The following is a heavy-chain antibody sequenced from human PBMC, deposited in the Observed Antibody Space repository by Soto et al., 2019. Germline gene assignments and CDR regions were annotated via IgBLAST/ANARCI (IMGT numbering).Heavy chain of an antibody. Sequence: QVQLVESGGGVVQPGRSLRLSCAASGFTFSSYGMHWVRQAPGKGLEWVAVIWYDGSNKYYADSVKGRFTISRDNSKNTLFLQMNSLRAEDTAVYYCAREGSSSWYEYYYYYGMDVWGQGTTVTVSS. V-gene: IGHV3-33*01. J-gene: IGHJ6*02. CDR1: GFTFSSYG. CDR2: IWYDGSNK. CDR3: AREGSSSWYEYYYYYGMDV. D-gene: IGHD6-13*01.